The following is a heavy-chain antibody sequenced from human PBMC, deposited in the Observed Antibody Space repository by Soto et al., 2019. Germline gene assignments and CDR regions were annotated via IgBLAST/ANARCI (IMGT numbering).Heavy chain of an antibody. D-gene: IGHD3-9*01. Sequence: EVQLVQSGGALVQPGGSLRLSCAASGFTPSRLSMNWVRQAPGKGLEWISYINSAGSIIYYADSVKGRFTISRDNAKNLLYLQMNSPRAEDTAVYYCATGTDFGWLDNANHALDIWGQGTMVTVPS. CDR1: GFTPSRLS. CDR3: ATGTDFGWLDNANHALDI. CDR2: INSAGSII. V-gene: IGHV3-48*01. J-gene: IGHJ3*02.